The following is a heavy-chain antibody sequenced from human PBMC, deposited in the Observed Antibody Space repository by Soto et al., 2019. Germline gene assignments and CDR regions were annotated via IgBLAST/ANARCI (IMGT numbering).Heavy chain of an antibody. Sequence: QVQLVQSGAEVKKPGASVKVSCKASGYTFTSYAMHWVRQAPGQRLEWMGWINAGNGNTKYSQKFQGRVTITRVTSAWPAYLALWSLISVDTAVYYCAGLGDILTWSPPGGYYYYVDVWGKGSTVTGTS. CDR3: AGLGDILTWSPPGGYYYYVDV. CDR2: INAGNGNT. CDR1: GYTFTSYA. D-gene: IGHD3-9*01. J-gene: IGHJ6*03. V-gene: IGHV1-3*01.